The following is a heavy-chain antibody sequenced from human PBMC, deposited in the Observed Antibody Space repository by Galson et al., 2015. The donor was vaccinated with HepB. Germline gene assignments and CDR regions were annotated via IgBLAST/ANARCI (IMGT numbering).Heavy chain of an antibody. J-gene: IGHJ6*02. CDR1: GFTFSSYA. CDR3: ARGGDYDILTGADPATYGMDV. D-gene: IGHD3-9*01. Sequence: SLRLSCAASGFTFSSYALHWVRQAPGKGLEWVAAISHDGNNKYYADSVKGRFTISRDNSKNTLYLQMNSLRAEDTAVYYCARGGDYDILTGADPATYGMDVWGQGTTVTVSS. CDR2: ISHDGNNK. V-gene: IGHV3-30-3*01.